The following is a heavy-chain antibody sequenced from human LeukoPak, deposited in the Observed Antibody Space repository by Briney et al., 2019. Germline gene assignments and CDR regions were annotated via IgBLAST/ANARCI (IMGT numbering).Heavy chain of an antibody. V-gene: IGHV3-13*01. D-gene: IGHD5-24*01. CDR2: LGTAGDT. Sequence: GGSLSLSCAASGFTLSNYAMHWVRQPAGEGLEWVSALGTAGDTFYPGSVKGRFTISRDNAKKSLFLQMNSLRAEDTAVYYCARQNTPHGNFDYWGQGTLVTVSS. CDR1: GFTLSNYA. J-gene: IGHJ4*02. CDR3: ARQNTPHGNFDY.